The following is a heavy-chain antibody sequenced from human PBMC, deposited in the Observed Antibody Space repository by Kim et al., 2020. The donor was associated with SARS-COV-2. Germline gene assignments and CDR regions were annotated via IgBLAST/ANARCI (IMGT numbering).Heavy chain of an antibody. D-gene: IGHD3-22*01. CDR1: GGSISSSSYY. V-gene: IGHV4-39*01. CDR2: IYYSGST. J-gene: IGHJ4*02. CDR3: ARHVRYTSLYYYDSSGFGVDY. Sequence: SETLSLTCTVSGGSISSSSYYWGWIRQPPGKGLEWIGSIYYSGSTYYNPSLKSRVTISVDTSKNQFSLKLSSVTAADTAVYYCARHVRYTSLYYYDSSGFGVDYCGQGTLVTVSS.